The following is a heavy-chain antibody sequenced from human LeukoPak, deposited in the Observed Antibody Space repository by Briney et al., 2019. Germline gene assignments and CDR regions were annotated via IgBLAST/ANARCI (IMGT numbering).Heavy chain of an antibody. D-gene: IGHD6-13*01. Sequence: GGSLRLSCAASGFTFSSYSMSWVRQAPGKGLEWVSVIYSGGSTFYADFVKGRFTISRDNSKNTLYLQMNSLRAEDTAVYYCARASSSAAGYYFDYWGQGTLVTVSS. V-gene: IGHV3-53*01. CDR2: IYSGGST. J-gene: IGHJ4*02. CDR3: ARASSSAAGYYFDY. CDR1: GFTFSSYS.